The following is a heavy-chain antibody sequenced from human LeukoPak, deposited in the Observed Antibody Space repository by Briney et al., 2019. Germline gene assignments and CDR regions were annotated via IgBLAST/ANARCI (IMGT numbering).Heavy chain of an antibody. Sequence: EESLKISCKVNGYDFSDYWIGWVRQMPGKGLEWMGIIYPGDSDTGYSPSFQGHVTMSVDKSTGTAHLQWRSLRASDTAIYYCARQDASGSRCFDYWGQGTLVTVSS. J-gene: IGHJ4*02. CDR2: IYPGDSDT. D-gene: IGHD3-10*01. CDR1: GYDFSDYW. CDR3: ARQDASGSRCFDY. V-gene: IGHV5-51*01.